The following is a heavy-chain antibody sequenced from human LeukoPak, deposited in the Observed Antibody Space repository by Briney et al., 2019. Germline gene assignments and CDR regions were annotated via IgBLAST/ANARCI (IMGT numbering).Heavy chain of an antibody. J-gene: IGHJ4*02. Sequence: PGGSLRLSCAASGFTFSSYGMHWVRQAPGKGLEWVAVISYDGSNKYYADSVKGRFTISRDNSKNTLYLQMNSLRAEDTAVYYCARGYSSSQVDYWGQGTLVTVSS. V-gene: IGHV3-30*03. CDR3: ARGYSSSQVDY. CDR1: GFTFSSYG. CDR2: ISYDGSNK. D-gene: IGHD6-13*01.